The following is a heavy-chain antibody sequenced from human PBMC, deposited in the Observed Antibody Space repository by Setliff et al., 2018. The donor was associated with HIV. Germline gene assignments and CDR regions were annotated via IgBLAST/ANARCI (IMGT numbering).Heavy chain of an antibody. CDR1: GGTFSTYA. Sequence: SVKVSCKASGGTFSTYAINWVRQAPGQGLEWLGGIIPVSGTANYAEGFQDRVTISTDESKTSVYLQVSSLTSEDTAVYYCASDREEYCGHDCSSPLDNWGPGTLVTVSS. D-gene: IGHD2-21*02. J-gene: IGHJ4*02. V-gene: IGHV1-69*05. CDR2: IIPVSGTA. CDR3: ASDREEYCGHDCSSPLDN.